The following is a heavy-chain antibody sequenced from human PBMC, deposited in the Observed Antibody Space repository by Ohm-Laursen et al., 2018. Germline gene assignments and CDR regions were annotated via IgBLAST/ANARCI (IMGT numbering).Heavy chain of an antibody. CDR1: GFTFRSYG. J-gene: IGHJ4*02. D-gene: IGHD6-13*01. V-gene: IGHV3-30*03. CDR2: ISYDGSNK. CDR3: ARGLSDISAAVISY. Sequence: SLRLSCTASGFTFRSYGMHWVRQAPGKGLEWVAVISYDGSNKYYADSVKGRFTVSRDNFKNTVYLQMNSVRAEDTAVYYCARGLSDISAAVISYWGQGTLVTVSS.